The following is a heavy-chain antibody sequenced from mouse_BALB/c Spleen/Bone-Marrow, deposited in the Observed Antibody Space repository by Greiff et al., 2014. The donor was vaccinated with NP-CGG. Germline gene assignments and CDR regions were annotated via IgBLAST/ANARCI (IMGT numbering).Heavy chain of an antibody. CDR1: GYTFTSSW. J-gene: IGHJ1*01. D-gene: IGHD2-14*01. Sequence: VQLQQSGSVLVRPGASVKLSCKASGYTFTSSWMHWAKQRPGQGLEWIGDIHPNSGNTNYNEKFRGKATLTVDTSSHTAYVDLRSLTSEGSAVYYCARSYRFWYFDVWGAGTTVTVAS. CDR2: IHPNSGNT. CDR3: ARSYRFWYFDV. V-gene: IGHV1S130*01.